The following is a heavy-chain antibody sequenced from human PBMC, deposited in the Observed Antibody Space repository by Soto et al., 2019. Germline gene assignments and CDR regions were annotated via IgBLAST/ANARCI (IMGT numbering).Heavy chain of an antibody. Sequence: QVQLVQSGAEVKKPGASVKVSCKASGYTFTSYYMHWVRQAPGQGLEWMGIINPSGGSTSYAQKCQGRGTMTRDTSTSTVYMELSSLRSEDTAVYYCARDQGGGYGDYVDYCGQGTLVTVSS. CDR2: INPSGGST. D-gene: IGHD3-16*01. V-gene: IGHV1-46*03. CDR3: ARDQGGGYGDYVDY. CDR1: GYTFTSYY. J-gene: IGHJ4*02.